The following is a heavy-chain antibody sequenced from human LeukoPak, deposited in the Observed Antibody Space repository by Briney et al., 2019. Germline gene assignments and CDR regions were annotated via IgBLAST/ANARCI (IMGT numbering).Heavy chain of an antibody. J-gene: IGHJ4*02. CDR3: ARGPSKKMATRPRFDY. Sequence: ASVTVSCKASGYTFTSYDINWVRQAPGQGLEWMGWMNPNSGNTGYAQKFQGRVTMTRNTSISTAYMELSSLRSEDTAVYYCARGPSKKMATRPRFDYWGQGTLVTVSA. V-gene: IGHV1-8*01. D-gene: IGHD5-24*01. CDR1: GYTFTSYD. CDR2: MNPNSGNT.